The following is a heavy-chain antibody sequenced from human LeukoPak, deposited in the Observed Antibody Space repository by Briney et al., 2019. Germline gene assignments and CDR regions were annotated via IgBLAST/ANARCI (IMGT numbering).Heavy chain of an antibody. CDR3: ARDSFWDDYGDYGGHY. CDR2: ISAYNGNT. V-gene: IGHV1-18*01. CDR1: GYTFTSYA. D-gene: IGHD4-17*01. Sequence: GASVKVSCKASGYTFTSYAMNWVRQAPGQGLEWMGWISAYNGNTNYAQKLQGRVTMTTDTSTSTAYMELRSLRSDDTAVYYCARDSFWDDYGDYGGHYWGQGTLVTVSS. J-gene: IGHJ4*02.